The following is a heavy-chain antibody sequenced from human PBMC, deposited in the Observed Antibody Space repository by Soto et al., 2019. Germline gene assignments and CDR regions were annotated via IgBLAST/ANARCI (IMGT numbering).Heavy chain of an antibody. CDR3: AGSKNRGVSFDY. Sequence: SETLSLTGTVSGGSVSSGDYYWSWIRQPPGKGLEWIGHIYYSGSTSFNPSLKSRVTISVDTSKNRCSLKVNSVAAADTAVYYCAGSKNRGVSFDYWGQGALVTVSS. CDR2: IYYSGST. V-gene: IGHV4-61*08. D-gene: IGHD3-10*01. CDR1: GGSVSSGDYY. J-gene: IGHJ4*02.